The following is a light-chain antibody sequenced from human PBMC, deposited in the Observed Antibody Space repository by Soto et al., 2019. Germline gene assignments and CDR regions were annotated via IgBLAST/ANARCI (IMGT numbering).Light chain of an antibody. J-gene: IGKJ4*01. CDR3: YPYHTLPHLP. Sequence: LSCKTSQSVSSNLAWYQQKPGQAPRLLIYGASTRATGIPARFSGSGSGTEFTLTIRSLQPEDTSTQYRYPYHTLPHLPFAGGTKVDIK. CDR2: GAS. CDR1: QSVSSN. V-gene: IGKV3-15*01.